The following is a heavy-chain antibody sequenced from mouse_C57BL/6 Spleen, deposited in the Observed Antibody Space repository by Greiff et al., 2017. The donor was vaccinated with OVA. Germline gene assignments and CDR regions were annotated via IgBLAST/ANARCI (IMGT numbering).Heavy chain of an antibody. D-gene: IGHD2-3*01. Sequence: QVQLQQPGAELVKPGASVKMSCKASGYTFTSYWITWVKQRPGQGLEWIGEIDPSDSYTNYNQKFKGKATLTVDTSSSTAYMQLSSLTSEDSAVYYCAYDGYLAYWGQGTLVTVSA. CDR2: IDPSDSYT. V-gene: IGHV1-69*02. J-gene: IGHJ3*01. CDR3: AYDGYLAY. CDR1: GYTFTSYW.